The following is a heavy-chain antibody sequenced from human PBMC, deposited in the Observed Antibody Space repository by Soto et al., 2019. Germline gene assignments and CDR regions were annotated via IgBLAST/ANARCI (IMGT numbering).Heavy chain of an antibody. CDR1: GFTFSSYG. J-gene: IGHJ4*02. Sequence: GGSLRLSCAASGFTFSSYGMHWVRQAPGKGLEWVAVISYDGSNKYYADSVKGRFTISRDNSKNTLYLQMNSLRAEDTAVYYCAPDCSSTSCSDYWGQGTLVTVSS. CDR3: APDCSSTSCSDY. V-gene: IGHV3-30*03. D-gene: IGHD2-2*01. CDR2: ISYDGSNK.